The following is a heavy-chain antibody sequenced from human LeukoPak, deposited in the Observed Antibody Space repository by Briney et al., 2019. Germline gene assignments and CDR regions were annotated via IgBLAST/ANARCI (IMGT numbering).Heavy chain of an antibody. CDR1: GYTFTSYG. V-gene: IGHV1-18*01. CDR3: ARDLRGTVTTGY. Sequence: ASVKVSCKASGYTFTSYGISWVRQAPGQGLEWMGWISAYNGNTNYAQKLQGRATMTTDTSTSTAYMELRSLRSDDTAVYYCARDLRGTVTTGYRGQGTLVTVSS. D-gene: IGHD4-17*01. CDR2: ISAYNGNT. J-gene: IGHJ4*02.